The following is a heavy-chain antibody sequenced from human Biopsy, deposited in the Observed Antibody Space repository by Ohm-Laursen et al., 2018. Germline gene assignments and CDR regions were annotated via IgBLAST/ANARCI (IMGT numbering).Heavy chain of an antibody. J-gene: IGHJ4*02. CDR3: ARQVDFWSGYVDY. Sequence: PGTLSLTCTVSGGSISSDYWSWIRQSPGKGLEWIGNIYYSGNTDYSPSLKSRVTISVDTSNNQFSLELRSVTAADTAVYYCARQVDFWSGYVDYWGQGTLVAVSS. V-gene: IGHV4-59*04. D-gene: IGHD3-3*01. CDR1: GGSISSDY. CDR2: IYYSGNT.